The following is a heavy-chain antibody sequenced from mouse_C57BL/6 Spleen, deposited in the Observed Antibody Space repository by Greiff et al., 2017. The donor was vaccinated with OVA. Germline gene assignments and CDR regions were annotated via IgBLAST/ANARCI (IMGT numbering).Heavy chain of an antibody. CDR1: GFTFTDSY. CDR3: ARSSYYGWMDY. D-gene: IGHD1-1*01. Sequence: EVHLLESGGGLVQPGASLSLSCAASGFTFTDSYMSWVRQPPGKALEWLGFIRHKASGSTTASSASVKGRFTTSRDNSHSILYHQMNALRAEDSAANYCARSSYYGWMDYWGQGTSVTVSS. J-gene: IGHJ4*01. V-gene: IGHV7-3*01. CDR2: IRHKASGSTT.